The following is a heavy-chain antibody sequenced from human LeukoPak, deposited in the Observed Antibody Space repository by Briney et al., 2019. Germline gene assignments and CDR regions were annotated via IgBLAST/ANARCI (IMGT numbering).Heavy chain of an antibody. V-gene: IGHV3-11*04. CDR3: AKALGFVLDH. D-gene: IGHD3-3*02. CDR1: GFTFGDYF. Sequence: GGSLRLSCAASGFTFGDYFMSWIRQAPGMGLEWVSYISSSGRTIYYADSVKGRFTISRDNSKNTLYLQMNSLRAEDTAVYYCAKALGFVLDHWGQGTLVTVSS. CDR2: ISSSGRTI. J-gene: IGHJ1*01.